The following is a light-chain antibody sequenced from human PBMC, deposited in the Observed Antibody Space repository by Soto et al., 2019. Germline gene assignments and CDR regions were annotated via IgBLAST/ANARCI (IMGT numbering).Light chain of an antibody. CDR3: SQGTYWPPRT. CDR2: KVS. Sequence: DVVMTQSPLSLPVTLGQPASISCRSSQSLLYSDGNTYLSWFQQRPGQSPRRLIYKVSIRDSGVRDRFSGSRSGTDFTLKITRVEAEDVGVYYCSQGTYWPPRTFGQGTKVEIK. J-gene: IGKJ1*01. V-gene: IGKV2-30*01. CDR1: QSLLYSDGNTY.